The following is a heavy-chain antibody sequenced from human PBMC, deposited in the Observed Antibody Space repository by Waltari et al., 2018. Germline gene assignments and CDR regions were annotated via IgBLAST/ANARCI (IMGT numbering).Heavy chain of an antibody. J-gene: IGHJ4*02. D-gene: IGHD7-27*01. CDR1: GGSISSYY. Sequence: VQLQESGPGLVKPLETPSLTCTVSGGSISSYYWSWIRQPPGKGLEWIGYIYYSGSTNYNPSLKSRVTISVDTSKNQFSLRLSSVTAADTALYYCAGTLGNYFDYWGQGSLVTVSS. V-gene: IGHV4-59*01. CDR2: IYYSGST. CDR3: AGTLGNYFDY.